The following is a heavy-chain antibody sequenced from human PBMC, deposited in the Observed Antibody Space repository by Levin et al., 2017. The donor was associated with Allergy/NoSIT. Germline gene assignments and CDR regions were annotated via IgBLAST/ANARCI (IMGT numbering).Heavy chain of an antibody. CDR3: AKDLYSSSSCCHLDY. CDR2: ISYDGSNK. V-gene: IGHV3-30*18. Sequence: GESLKISCAASGFTFSSYGMHWVRQAPGKGLEWVAVISYDGSNKYYADSVKGRFTISRDNSKNTLYLQMNSLRAEDTAEYYCAKDLYSSSSCCHLDYWGQGTLVTVSS. J-gene: IGHJ4*02. CDR1: GFTFSSYG. D-gene: IGHD6-6*01.